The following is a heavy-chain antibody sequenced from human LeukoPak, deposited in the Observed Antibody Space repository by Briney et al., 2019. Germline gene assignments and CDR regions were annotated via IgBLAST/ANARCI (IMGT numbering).Heavy chain of an antibody. Sequence: SETLSLTCAVYGGSFSGYYWSWIRQPPGKGLEWNGEINHSGSTNYNPSLKSRVTISVDTSKNQFSLKLSSVTAADTAVYYCARVTMIVVVNWFDPWGQGTLVTVSS. CDR2: INHSGST. CDR1: GGSFSGYY. V-gene: IGHV4-34*01. D-gene: IGHD3-22*01. J-gene: IGHJ5*02. CDR3: ARVTMIVVVNWFDP.